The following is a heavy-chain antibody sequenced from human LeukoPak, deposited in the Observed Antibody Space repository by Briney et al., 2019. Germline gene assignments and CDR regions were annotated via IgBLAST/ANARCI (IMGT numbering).Heavy chain of an antibody. Sequence: ASVKVSCKASGYTFTSYDINWVRQATGQGLEWMGWMNPNSGNTGYAQKFQGRVTMTRNTSISTAYMELSSLRSEDTAVYYCARRTMWDTNSWLSPDYWGQGTLVTVSS. CDR2: MNPNSGNT. V-gene: IGHV1-8*01. CDR1: GYTFTSYD. J-gene: IGHJ4*02. CDR3: ARRTMWDTNSWLSPDY. D-gene: IGHD3-10*02.